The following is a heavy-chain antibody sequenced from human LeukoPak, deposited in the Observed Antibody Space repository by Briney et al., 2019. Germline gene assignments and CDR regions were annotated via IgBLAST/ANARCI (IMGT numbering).Heavy chain of an antibody. CDR1: GFTFSSYA. Sequence: GGSLRLSCAASGFTFSSYAMHWVRQAPGKGLEWVAVISYDGSNKYYADSVKGRFTISRDNSKNTLYLQMNSLRAEDTAVYYCARGRAGLDHWGQGTLVTVSS. CDR2: ISYDGSNK. V-gene: IGHV3-30-3*01. CDR3: ARGRAGLDH. J-gene: IGHJ4*02.